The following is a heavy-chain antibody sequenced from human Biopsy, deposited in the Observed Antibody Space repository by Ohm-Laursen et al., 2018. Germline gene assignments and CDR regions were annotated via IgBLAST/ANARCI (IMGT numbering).Heavy chain of an antibody. CDR2: IFYSGST. CDR1: GGSISSYY. CDR3: ARGGNGYNYVTPGTWFDP. J-gene: IGHJ5*02. V-gene: IGHV4-59*01. D-gene: IGHD5-24*01. Sequence: ETLSLTCTVSGGSISSYYWSWIRQSPGKGLEWIGFIFYSGSTYYNPSLKSRTTISVDSSKNQFSLRLRSVTAADTAVYYCARGGNGYNYVTPGTWFDPWGRGTPVTVSS.